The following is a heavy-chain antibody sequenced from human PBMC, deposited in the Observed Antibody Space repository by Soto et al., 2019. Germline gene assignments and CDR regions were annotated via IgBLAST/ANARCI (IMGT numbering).Heavy chain of an antibody. Sequence: GVSLKISCKGSGYSFTSYWIGWVRQMPGKGLEWMGIIYPGDSDTRYSPSFQGQVTISADKSISTAYLQWSSLKASDTAMYYCARPHYYDSSGQIGNDAFDIWGQGTMVTVSS. CDR2: IYPGDSDT. D-gene: IGHD3-22*01. J-gene: IGHJ3*02. CDR1: GYSFTSYW. CDR3: ARPHYYDSSGQIGNDAFDI. V-gene: IGHV5-51*01.